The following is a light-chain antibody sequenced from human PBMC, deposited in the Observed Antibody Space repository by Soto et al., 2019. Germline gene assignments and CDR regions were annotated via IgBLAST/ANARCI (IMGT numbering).Light chain of an antibody. CDR2: GTY. CDR1: QSVSSN. V-gene: IGKV3-15*01. Sequence: EIVMTQSPATLSVSPGERATVSCRASQSVSSNLAWYQQKPGQAPRLLIYGTYTRATGIPARFSGSGSGTEFTLTISSLQSEDFAVYYCQQYNKWPPYTFGQGTKLEIK. CDR3: QQYNKWPPYT. J-gene: IGKJ2*01.